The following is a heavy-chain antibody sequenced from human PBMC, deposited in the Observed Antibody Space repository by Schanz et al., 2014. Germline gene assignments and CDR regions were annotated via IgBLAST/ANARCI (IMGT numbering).Heavy chain of an antibody. Sequence: QVQLVESGGGVVHPFISLILSFSFSLFTFIISFLPFFLPSPCPGLACVSLLSYDGINKHYADSVKGRFTISRDNSKKTLYVQMNSLRAEDTAVYYCARDRPSGYALDFWGQGTLVTVSS. D-gene: IGHD5-12*01. CDR2: LSYDGINK. CDR3: ARDRPSGYALDF. CDR1: LFTFIISF. J-gene: IGHJ4*02. V-gene: IGHV3-30*03.